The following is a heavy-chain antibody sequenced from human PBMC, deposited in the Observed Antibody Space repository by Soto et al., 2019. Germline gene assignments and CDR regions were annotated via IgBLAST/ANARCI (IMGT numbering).Heavy chain of an antibody. CDR3: ARSPPASYYNNYYCSVMDV. V-gene: IGHV2-70*11. CDR2: IDWDGDE. J-gene: IGHJ6*02. CDR1: GFSLTTSGMC. D-gene: IGHD3-10*01. Sequence: SGPTLVNPTQTLTLTCTFSGFSLTTSGMCVSWIRQPPGKALEWLARIDWDGDEYYSTSLKTRLTISKGTSKNQVVLTMTNMDPVDSATYYCARSPPASYYNNYYCSVMDVWGQGTTVTVSS.